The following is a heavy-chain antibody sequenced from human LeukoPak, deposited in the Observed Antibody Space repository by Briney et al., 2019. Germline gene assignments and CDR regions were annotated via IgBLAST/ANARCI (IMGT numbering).Heavy chain of an antibody. CDR2: IYYSGST. Sequence: SETLSPTCTVSGGSISSYYWSWIRQPPGKGLEWIGYIYYSGSTNYNPSLKSRVTISVDTSKNQFSLKLSSVTAADTAVYYCARHETGIAVYWGQGTLVTVSS. D-gene: IGHD6-19*01. J-gene: IGHJ4*02. CDR3: ARHETGIAVY. CDR1: GGSISSYY. V-gene: IGHV4-59*08.